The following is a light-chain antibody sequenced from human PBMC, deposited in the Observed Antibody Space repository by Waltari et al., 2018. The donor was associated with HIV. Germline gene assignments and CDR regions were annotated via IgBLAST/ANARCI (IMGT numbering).Light chain of an antibody. CDR2: QAS. J-gene: IGKJ4*02. Sequence: DTQMTQSPSTLSASVGDRVTITCRASQSISDWLAWYQQKPGRAPNLLIYQASKLKSGVPSRFSGGASGTEFTLTISGVQPEDFATYFCQQYKSYPLTFGRGTEVEIK. CDR3: QQYKSYPLT. CDR1: QSISDW. V-gene: IGKV1-5*03.